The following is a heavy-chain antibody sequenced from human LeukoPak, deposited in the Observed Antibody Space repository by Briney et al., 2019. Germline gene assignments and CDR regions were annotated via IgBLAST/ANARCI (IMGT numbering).Heavy chain of an antibody. CDR1: GFTFSDYY. CDR3: ARAVDGSCPPTCFVP. CDR2: ISSSGSNT. D-gene: IGHD1-26*01. J-gene: IGHJ5*02. Sequence: PGGSLRLSCAASGFTFSDYYMSWIRQAPGKGLEWVSYISSSGSNTYYADSVKGRFTISRDNAKNSLYLQMNSLRAEDPAVYYCARAVDGSCPPTCFVPWGERTLVTVSS. V-gene: IGHV3-11*01.